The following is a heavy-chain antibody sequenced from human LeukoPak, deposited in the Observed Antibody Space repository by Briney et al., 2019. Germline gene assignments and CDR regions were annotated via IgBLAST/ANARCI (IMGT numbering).Heavy chain of an antibody. CDR1: GYSFTNFG. CDR2: ISPNSGNT. J-gene: IGHJ4*02. V-gene: IGHV1-18*01. Sequence: ASAKVSCKASGYSFTNFGINWVRQAPGQGLEWMGWISPNSGNTNYAQNLQGRVTMTTDTSTGTAYMELRSLTSDDTAFYYCARDYTYWGQGTLVTVSS. CDR3: ARDYTY. D-gene: IGHD3-16*01.